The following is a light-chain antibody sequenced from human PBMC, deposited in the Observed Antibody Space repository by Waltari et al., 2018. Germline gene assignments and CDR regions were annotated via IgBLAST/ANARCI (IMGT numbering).Light chain of an antibody. Sequence: DIQMTQSPSSLSASVGDRVTITCRASQSLSSYLSWYQQKPGRAPKLLIYAASSLESGVPSRFSGSGSGRDFTLIISSLQPEDFATYSCQQSYSQTRTFGQGTKVEI. V-gene: IGKV1-39*01. CDR1: QSLSSY. J-gene: IGKJ1*01. CDR3: QQSYSQTRT. CDR2: AAS.